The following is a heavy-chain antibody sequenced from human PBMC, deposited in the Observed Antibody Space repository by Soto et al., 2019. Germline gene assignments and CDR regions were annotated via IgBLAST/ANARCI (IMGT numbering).Heavy chain of an antibody. V-gene: IGHV1-69*13. CDR3: ARTSGYYDILTGHDY. CDR2: IIPIFGTA. Sequence: GASVKVSCKASGGTFSSYAISWVRQAPGQGLEWMGGIIPIFGTANYAQKFQGRVTITADESTSTAYMELSSLRSEDTAVYYCARTSGYYDILTGHDYWGQGTLVTVS. J-gene: IGHJ4*02. D-gene: IGHD3-9*01. CDR1: GGTFSSYA.